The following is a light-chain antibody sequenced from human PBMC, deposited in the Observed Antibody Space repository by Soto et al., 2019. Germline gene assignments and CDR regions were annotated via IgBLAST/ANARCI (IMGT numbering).Light chain of an antibody. CDR3: HYYGYGRDT. CDR2: GAN. V-gene: IGKV3-20*01. CDR1: QSIPSNY. J-gene: IGKJ2*01. Sequence: EMVLTQSPGTLSLSPGERATLSCRASQSIPSNYLAWYQHKVGQAPRLLIYGANIRATGISDRFSGSGSGTDVTLTISSLEPEDFAVYYGHYYGYGRDTFGQGTKGE.